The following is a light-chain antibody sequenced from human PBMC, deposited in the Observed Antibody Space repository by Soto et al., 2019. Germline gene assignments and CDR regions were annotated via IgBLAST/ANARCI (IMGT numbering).Light chain of an antibody. V-gene: IGKV1-33*01. CDR3: QNCFTVPYT. J-gene: IGKJ2*01. Sequence: DIQMTQSPSSLSASVGDRITITCQASQDISNRLNWYHQKPGEAPNLLIYDASNLAAGVPSGFSGSGSGTHFTFTITSLQPEDIGTYYCQNCFTVPYTFGQGTKVDIK. CDR2: DAS. CDR1: QDISNR.